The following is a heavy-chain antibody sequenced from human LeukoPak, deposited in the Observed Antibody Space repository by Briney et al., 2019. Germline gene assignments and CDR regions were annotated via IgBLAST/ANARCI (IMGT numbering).Heavy chain of an antibody. J-gene: IGHJ4*02. V-gene: IGHV3-23*01. CDR3: AKDVPANYYDTTGYYFDS. CDR2: ISGSGGST. D-gene: IGHD3-22*01. CDR1: GFTFTRHA. Sequence: GSLRLSCVASGFTFTRHAMSWVRQAPGKGLEWVSGISGSGGSTWYADSVKGHFTISRDNSKNTLYLQMNSLRAEDTAVYFCAKDVPANYYDTTGYYFDSWGQGTLVTVSS.